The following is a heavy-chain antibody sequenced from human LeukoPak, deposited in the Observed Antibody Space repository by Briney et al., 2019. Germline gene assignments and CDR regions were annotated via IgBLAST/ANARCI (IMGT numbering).Heavy chain of an antibody. J-gene: IGHJ4*02. D-gene: IGHD3-22*01. CDR3: ARKRGSSGYPFDY. CDR1: GFSFSSYS. CDR2: ITSSSNAI. Sequence: PGGSLRLSCAASGFSFSSYSMNWVRQAPGKGLEWVSYITSSSNAIYYADSVKGRFTISRDNAKNSLYLQMNSLRAEDTAVYYCARKRGSSGYPFDYWGQGILVSVSS. V-gene: IGHV3-48*04.